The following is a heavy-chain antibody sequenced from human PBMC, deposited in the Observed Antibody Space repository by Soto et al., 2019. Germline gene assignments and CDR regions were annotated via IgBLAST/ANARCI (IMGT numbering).Heavy chain of an antibody. CDR1: GYTFASYY. D-gene: IGHD3-22*01. Sequence: GASVKVSCKSSGYTFASYYMHWVRQAPGQGLEWMGIINPSGGSTSYARKFQGRVTMTRDTSTSTVYMELSSLRSEDTAVYYCARDGPPNYDTSGYYHPLGYWGQGTLVTVSS. CDR2: INPSGGST. V-gene: IGHV1-46*01. J-gene: IGHJ4*02. CDR3: ARDGPPNYDTSGYYHPLGY.